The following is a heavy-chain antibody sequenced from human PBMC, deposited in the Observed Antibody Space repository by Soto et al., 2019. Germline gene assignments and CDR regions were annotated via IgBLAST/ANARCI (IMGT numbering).Heavy chain of an antibody. V-gene: IGHV3-30*18. CDR2: ISYGGSNK. CDR1: GFTFSSYG. D-gene: IGHD5-18*01. CDR3: AKEDRLGTAMVRGLFDY. Sequence: PGGSLRLSCAASGFTFSSYGMHWVRQAPGKGLEWVAVISYGGSNKYYADSVKGRFTISRDNSKNTLYLQMNSLRAEDTAVYYCAKEDRLGTAMVRGLFDYWGRGSLVIGSS. J-gene: IGHJ4*02.